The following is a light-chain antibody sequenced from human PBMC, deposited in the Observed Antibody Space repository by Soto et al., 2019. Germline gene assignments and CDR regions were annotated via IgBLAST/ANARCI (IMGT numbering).Light chain of an antibody. V-gene: IGKV3-15*01. CDR1: QSVSSN. Sequence: EIVMTQSPATLSVSPGERATLSCRASQSVSSNLAWYQQKPGQAPRLLIYDASTRTIGIPARFSGSGSGTEFTRTISSLQSEDFAVYYCQQYDNWPPWTFGQGTKVEIK. CDR3: QQYDNWPPWT. CDR2: DAS. J-gene: IGKJ1*01.